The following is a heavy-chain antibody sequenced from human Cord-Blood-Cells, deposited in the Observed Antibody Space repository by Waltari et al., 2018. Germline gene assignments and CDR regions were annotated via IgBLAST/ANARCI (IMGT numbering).Heavy chain of an antibody. CDR2: ISSSRSYI. D-gene: IGHD6-13*01. CDR3: ARDRAGRYYFDY. J-gene: IGHJ4*02. Sequence: EVQLVESGGGLVKPGGSLRLSCAASGFTFSSYSMNWVRQAPGKGLEWVSSISSSRSYIYYADSVKGRFTISRDNAKNSLYLQMNSLRAEDTAVYYCARDRAGRYYFDYWGQGTLVTVSS. CDR1: GFTFSSYS. V-gene: IGHV3-21*01.